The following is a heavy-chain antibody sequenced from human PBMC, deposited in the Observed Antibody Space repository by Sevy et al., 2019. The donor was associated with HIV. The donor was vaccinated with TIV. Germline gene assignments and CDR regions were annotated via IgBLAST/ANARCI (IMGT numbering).Heavy chain of an antibody. Sequence: GGSLRLSCEASGFTFTNAWMIWIRQGPGKRLEWVGRIKSRADGGTTDYAASVRGRFTISRDDSKDTMYLQMNDLEMQDTAVYYCSYTRLGLPTNGGDYPDYWGQGTLVTVSS. J-gene: IGHJ4*02. D-gene: IGHD2-21*01. V-gene: IGHV3-15*01. CDR2: IKSRADGGTT. CDR3: SYTRLGLPTNGGDYPDY. CDR1: GFTFTNAW.